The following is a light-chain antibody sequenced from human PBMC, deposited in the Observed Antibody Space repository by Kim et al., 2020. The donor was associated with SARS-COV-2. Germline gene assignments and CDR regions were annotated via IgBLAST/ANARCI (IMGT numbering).Light chain of an antibody. CDR2: GKN. J-gene: IGLJ1*01. CDR1: SLRSYY. CDR3: NSRDSSGNLYLV. V-gene: IGLV3-19*01. Sequence: LGQTVRITCQGDSLRSYYASWYQQKPGQAPVLVIYGKNNRPSGIPDRFSGSSSGNTASLTITGAQAEDEADYYCNSRDSSGNLYLVFGTGTKVTVL.